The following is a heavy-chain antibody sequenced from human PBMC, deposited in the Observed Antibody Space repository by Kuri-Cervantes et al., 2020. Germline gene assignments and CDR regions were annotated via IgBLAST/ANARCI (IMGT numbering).Heavy chain of an antibody. Sequence: GSLRIFCAASGFTFSSCGMHWVRQATGKGLEWVAVISYDGSNKYYADFVKGRFTISSDNSKNTLYLQMNSLRAEDTAVYYCAREYYYDSSGVIWGQGTMVTVSS. CDR1: GFTFSSCG. CDR2: ISYDGSNK. CDR3: AREYYYDSSGVI. D-gene: IGHD3-22*01. J-gene: IGHJ3*02. V-gene: IGHV3-30-3*01.